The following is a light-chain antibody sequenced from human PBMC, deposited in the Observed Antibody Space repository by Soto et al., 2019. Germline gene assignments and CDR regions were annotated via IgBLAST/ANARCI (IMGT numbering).Light chain of an antibody. V-gene: IGKV1-5*01. CDR2: DAS. J-gene: IGKJ4*01. CDR1: QSISSW. CDR3: QQYNSYSPLT. Sequence: DIQMTQYHSTLSASVGDRVTITCRASQSISSWLAWYQQKPGKAPKLLIYDASSLESGVPSRFSGSGSGTEFTLTISSLQPDDFATYYCQQYNSYSPLTFGGGTNVDI.